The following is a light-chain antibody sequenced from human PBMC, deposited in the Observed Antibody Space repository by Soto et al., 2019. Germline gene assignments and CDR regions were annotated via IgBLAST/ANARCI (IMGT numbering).Light chain of an antibody. CDR3: QQYDSPRGT. CDR2: AAS. CDR1: QSVISSS. V-gene: IGKV3-20*01. J-gene: IGKJ1*01. Sequence: EIVLTQSPGTLSLSPGERATLSCRASQSVISSSLAWYQQRPGQAPRLLVYAASRRATGIPARFSGSGSGTDFTLTISRLEPEDFAIYYCQQYDSPRGTFGQGTKVDI.